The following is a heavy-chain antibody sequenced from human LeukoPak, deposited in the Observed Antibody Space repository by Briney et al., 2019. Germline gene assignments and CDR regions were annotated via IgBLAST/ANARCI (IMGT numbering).Heavy chain of an antibody. Sequence: PGGSLRLSCAASGFTFSSYSMNWVRQAPGKGLEWVSSISSSSSYIYYADSVKGRFTISRDNAKNSLYLQMNSLRAEDTAAYYCARGSAAAGGGYYFDYWGQGTLVTVSS. CDR2: ISSSSSYI. D-gene: IGHD6-13*01. CDR3: ARGSAAAGGGYYFDY. V-gene: IGHV3-21*01. CDR1: GFTFSSYS. J-gene: IGHJ4*02.